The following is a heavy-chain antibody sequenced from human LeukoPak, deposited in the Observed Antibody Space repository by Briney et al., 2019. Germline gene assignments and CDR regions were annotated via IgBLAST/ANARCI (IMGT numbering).Heavy chain of an antibody. V-gene: IGHV3-23*01. Sequence: GGSLRLSCAASGFTFKDFAMSWVRHAPRKGLGWVSGIGGSGRYSYSAASVKGRFTISRDNSRNTVYLHMSALRAEDTALYYCAKYLLSELAPGESWGQGTLVTVSS. J-gene: IGHJ5*02. D-gene: IGHD3-10*01. CDR3: AKYLLSELAPGES. CDR1: GFTFKDFA. CDR2: IGGSGRYS.